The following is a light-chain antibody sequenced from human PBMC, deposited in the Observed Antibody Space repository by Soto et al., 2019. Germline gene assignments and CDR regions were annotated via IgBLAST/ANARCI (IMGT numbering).Light chain of an antibody. CDR2: GAS. J-gene: IGKJ1*01. CDR1: QSVTSTY. Sequence: EIVMTQSPGTLSLSPGERATLSCRASQSVTSTYLAWYDQKPGQAPRLLIYGASSRATGIPDRFSGSGSGTDFTLTISRLEPEDFALYYCHQYGYSLWTFGQGTKVDI. CDR3: HQYGYSLWT. V-gene: IGKV3-20*01.